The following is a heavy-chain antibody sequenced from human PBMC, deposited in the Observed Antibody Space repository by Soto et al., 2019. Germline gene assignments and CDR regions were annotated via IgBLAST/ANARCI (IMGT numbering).Heavy chain of an antibody. CDR1: CATFSFYT. Sequence: QVQLVQSGTEVKKPGSSVKVSCKASCATFSFYTINWVRQAPGLGLEWVGRINPIVSMSNYAQKFQGRVSMTADKSTITAYMELRSLRSDDTAMYFCAASYGSGYRAFDYWGQGALVIVSS. V-gene: IGHV1-69*02. CDR3: AASYGSGYRAFDY. J-gene: IGHJ4*02. CDR2: INPIVSMS. D-gene: IGHD3-10*01.